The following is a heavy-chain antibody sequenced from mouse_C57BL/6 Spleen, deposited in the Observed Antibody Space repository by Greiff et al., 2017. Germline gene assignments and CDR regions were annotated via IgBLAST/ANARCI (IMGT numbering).Heavy chain of an antibody. V-gene: IGHV2-2*01. CDR2: IWSGGST. CDR1: GFSFTSYC. J-gene: IGHJ4*01. CDR3: ARNDYDEGMDY. Sequence: QVQLQQSGPGLVQPSPSLSITCTASGFSFTSYCVHWVRQSPGKGLEWLGVIWSGGSTDYNAAFISSLSISKDNSKSQVFFKMNSLQADDTAIYYCARNDYDEGMDYWGQGTSVTVSS. D-gene: IGHD2-4*01.